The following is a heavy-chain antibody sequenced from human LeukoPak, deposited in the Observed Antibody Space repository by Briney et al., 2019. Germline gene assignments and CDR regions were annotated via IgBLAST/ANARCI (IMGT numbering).Heavy chain of an antibody. V-gene: IGHV3-49*04. CDR2: ITSKTYGGTT. CDR1: GFSFGDYA. D-gene: IGHD2-2*02. J-gene: IGHJ4*02. CDR3: TRSSYRGPPRITDY. Sequence: PGGSLRLSCTASGFSFGDYAMSWVRQAPGKGLEWVGFITSKTYGGTTEYAASVKGRFTISRDDSKSIAYLQMDSLKTEDTAMYYCTRSSYRGPPRITDYWGQGTLATVSS.